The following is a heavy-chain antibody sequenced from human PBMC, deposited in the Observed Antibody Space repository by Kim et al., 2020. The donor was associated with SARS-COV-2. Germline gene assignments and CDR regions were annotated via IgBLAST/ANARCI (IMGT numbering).Heavy chain of an antibody. J-gene: IGHJ4*02. D-gene: IGHD5-12*01. V-gene: IGHV3-23*03. Sequence: GGSLRLSCAASGFTFSSYAMSWVRQAPGKGPEWVSVIYSGGSITYYADTVKGRFTISRDNSKNTLYLQMNSLKTEDTAVYYCAKDRYGSTVATIRGADVRYYFDSWGQGTQVTVSS. CDR1: GFTFSSYA. CDR2: IYSGGSIT. CDR3: AKDRYGSTVATIRGADVRYYFDS.